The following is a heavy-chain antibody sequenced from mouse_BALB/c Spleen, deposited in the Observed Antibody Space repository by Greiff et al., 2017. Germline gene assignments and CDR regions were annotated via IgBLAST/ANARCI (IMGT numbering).Heavy chain of an antibody. CDR2: ISYSGST. CDR3: ASSGDGNPFAY. Sequence: EVQLQESGPGLVKPSQSLSLTCTVTGYSITSDYAWNWIRQFPGNKLEWMGYISYSGSTSYNPSLKSRISITRDTSKNQFFLQLNSVTTEDTATYYCASSGDGNPFAYWGQGTLVTVSA. V-gene: IGHV3-2*02. CDR1: GYSITSDYA. J-gene: IGHJ3*01. D-gene: IGHD2-1*01.